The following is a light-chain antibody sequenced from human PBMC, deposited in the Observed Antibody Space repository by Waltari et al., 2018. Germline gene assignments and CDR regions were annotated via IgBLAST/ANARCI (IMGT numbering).Light chain of an antibody. CDR1: SGHSNYA. CDR3: QTWGPGIRV. Sequence: QLVLTQSPSVSASLGASVKLTCTLSSGHSNYAIAWHQQQPEKGPRFLMKINRDGSHNKGDGIPDRFSGSMSGGERYLTISSLQSEDEAVYYCQTWGPGIRVFGGGTKVTVL. CDR2: INRDGSH. V-gene: IGLV4-69*01. J-gene: IGLJ3*02.